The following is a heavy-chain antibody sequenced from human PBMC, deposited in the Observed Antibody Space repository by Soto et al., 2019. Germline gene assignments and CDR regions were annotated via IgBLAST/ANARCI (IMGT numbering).Heavy chain of an antibody. V-gene: IGHV1-46*01. J-gene: IGHJ4*02. CDR1: GYTFINYY. CDR2: INPTGGST. CDR3: ARHLAAGDV. Sequence: QVQLVQSGAEVKKPGASVKVSCKASGYTFINYYIHWVRQAPGHGLEWMAIINPTGGSTNYAQKFQAGLTLTMDTATSTVYMELSSLTSEDTGMFCCARHLAAGDVWGQGTLVSASS. D-gene: IGHD6-25*01.